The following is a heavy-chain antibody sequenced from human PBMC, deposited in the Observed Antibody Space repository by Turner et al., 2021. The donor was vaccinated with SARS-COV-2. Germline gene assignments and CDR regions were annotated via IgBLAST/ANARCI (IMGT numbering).Heavy chain of an antibody. Sequence: QVQLQESCPGLVQPSQPLSLPCPFSVGSLCSGGYYWSWIRLHPGKGLEWIGYIYYSGSNDYNPSLKSRVTISVDTSKNQFSMKLRSVTAADTAVYYCARTKGYCSSTSCYLDYWGQGTLVTVSS. J-gene: IGHJ4*02. CDR3: ARTKGYCSSTSCYLDY. CDR1: VGSLCSGGYY. V-gene: IGHV4-31*03. D-gene: IGHD2-2*01. CDR2: IYYSGSN.